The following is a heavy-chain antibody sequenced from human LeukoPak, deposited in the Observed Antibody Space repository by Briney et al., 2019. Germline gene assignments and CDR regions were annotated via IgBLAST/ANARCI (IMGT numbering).Heavy chain of an antibody. D-gene: IGHD6-13*01. Sequence: GGTLRLSCAASGFTFSSYGMSWVRQAPGKGLEWVSTISAISGSTYFADSVKGRFTISRDNSKNTLYLQMNSLRAEDTAVYYCAKGGSSSWDYFDHWGQGTLVTVSS. CDR2: ISAISGST. CDR3: AKGGSSSWDYFDH. V-gene: IGHV3-23*01. CDR1: GFTFSSYG. J-gene: IGHJ4*02.